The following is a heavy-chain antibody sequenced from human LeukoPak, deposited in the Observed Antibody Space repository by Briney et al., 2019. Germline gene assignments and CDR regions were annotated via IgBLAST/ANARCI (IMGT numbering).Heavy chain of an antibody. Sequence: VASVKVSCKASGYTFTGYYMHWVRQAPGQGLEWMGGIIPIFGTANYAQKFQGRVTITTDESTSTAYMELSSLRSEDTAVYYCARGASRWRSSHARGYYYYYMDVWGKGTTVTVSS. CDR1: GYTFTGYY. CDR2: IIPIFGTA. J-gene: IGHJ6*03. D-gene: IGHD6-13*01. V-gene: IGHV1-69*05. CDR3: ARGASRWRSSHARGYYYYYMDV.